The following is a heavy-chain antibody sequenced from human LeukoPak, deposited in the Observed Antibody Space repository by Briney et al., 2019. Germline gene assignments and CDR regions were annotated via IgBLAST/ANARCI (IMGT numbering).Heavy chain of an antibody. J-gene: IGHJ6*02. CDR2: IYYSGST. V-gene: IGHV4-59*01. CDR1: GGSISSNY. CDR3: AREKVPYYYYGMDV. Sequence: KTSETLSLTCTVSGGSISSNYWSWIRQPSGKGLEWIGYIYYSGSTNYNPSLKSRVTISIDTSKNQFSLKLSSVTAADTAVYYCAREKVPYYYYGMDVWGQGTTVTVSS. D-gene: IGHD2-2*01.